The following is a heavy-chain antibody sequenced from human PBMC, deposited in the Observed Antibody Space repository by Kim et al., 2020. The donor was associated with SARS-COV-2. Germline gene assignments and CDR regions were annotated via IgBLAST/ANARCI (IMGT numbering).Heavy chain of an antibody. J-gene: IGHJ4*02. CDR2: IDPSDSYT. V-gene: IGHV5-10-1*01. CDR1: GYSFTSYW. CDR3: ARGEGGSGDHFDY. Sequence: GESLQISCKGSGYSFTSYWISWVRQMPGNGLEWMGRIDPSDSYTNYSPSFQGHVTISADKSISTAYLQWSSLKASDTAMYYCARGEGGSGDHFDYWGQGTLVTVSS. D-gene: IGHD6-25*01.